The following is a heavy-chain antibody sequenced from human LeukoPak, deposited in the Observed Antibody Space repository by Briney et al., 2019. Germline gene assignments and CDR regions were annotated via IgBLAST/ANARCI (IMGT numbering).Heavy chain of an antibody. CDR1: GGSFSGYY. CDR2: INHSGST. Sequence: PSETLSLTCAVYGGSFSGYYWSWIRQPPGKGLEWIGEINHSGSTNYNPSLKSRVTISVDTSKNQFSLKLSSVTAADTAVYYCARVGGGDSSGYYYVVSRYYYYGMDVWGQGTTVTVSS. CDR3: ARVGGGDSSGYYYVVSRYYYYGMDV. D-gene: IGHD3-22*01. J-gene: IGHJ6*02. V-gene: IGHV4-34*01.